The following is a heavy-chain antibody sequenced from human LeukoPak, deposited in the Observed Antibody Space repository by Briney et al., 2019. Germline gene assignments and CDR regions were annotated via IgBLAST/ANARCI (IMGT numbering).Heavy chain of an antibody. Sequence: SETLSLTCAVYGGSFSGYYWSWIRQPPGKGLEWIGEINHSGSTNYNPSLKSRVTISVDTSKNQFSLKLSSVTAADTAVYYCARGPSITIFGVVIGLDYWGQGTWSPSPQ. D-gene: IGHD3-3*01. V-gene: IGHV4-34*01. CDR3: ARGPSITIFGVVIGLDY. J-gene: IGHJ4*02. CDR1: GGSFSGYY. CDR2: INHSGST.